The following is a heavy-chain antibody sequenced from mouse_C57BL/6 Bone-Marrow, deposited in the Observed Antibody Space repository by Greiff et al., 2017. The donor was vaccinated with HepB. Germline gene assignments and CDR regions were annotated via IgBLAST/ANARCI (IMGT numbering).Heavy chain of an antibody. CDR2: IDPSDSYT. V-gene: IGHV1-50*01. CDR3: ARLVLRYSYWYLDV. Sequence: QVQLQQPGAELVKPGASVKLSCKASGYTFTSYWMQWVKQRPGQGLEWIGEIDPSDSYTNYNQKFKGKATLTVDTSSSTAYMQLSSLTSEDSAVYYCARLVLRYSYWYLDVWGTGTTVTVSA. J-gene: IGHJ1*03. D-gene: IGHD1-1*01. CDR1: GYTFTSYW.